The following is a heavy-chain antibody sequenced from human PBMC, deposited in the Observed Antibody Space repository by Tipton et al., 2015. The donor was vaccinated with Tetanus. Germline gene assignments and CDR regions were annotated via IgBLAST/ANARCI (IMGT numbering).Heavy chain of an antibody. V-gene: IGHV3-43*01. Sequence: GSLRLSCAASGFSFDDYTMHWVRQAPGKGLEWVSLISWDGGTTYYADSVKGRFTISRDNAKNTLYLQMNSLGAEDTVVYYCARDLGQSYFDYWGQGTLVTVSS. J-gene: IGHJ4*02. CDR1: GFSFDDYT. D-gene: IGHD7-27*01. CDR3: ARDLGQSYFDY. CDR2: ISWDGGTT.